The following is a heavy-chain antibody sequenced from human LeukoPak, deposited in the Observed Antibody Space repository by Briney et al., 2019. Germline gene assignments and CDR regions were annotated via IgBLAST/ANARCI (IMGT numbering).Heavy chain of an antibody. V-gene: IGHV3-66*01. CDR3: ARDGEYSYGYGFDY. J-gene: IGHJ4*02. D-gene: IGHD5-18*01. CDR2: IYGGGST. Sequence: GGSLRLSCAASGFTFSSYEMNWVRQAPGKGLEWVSVIYGGGSTYYADSLKGRFTISRDNSKNTVCLQMNSLRAEDTAVYYCARDGEYSYGYGFDYWGQGTLVTVSS. CDR1: GFTFSSYE.